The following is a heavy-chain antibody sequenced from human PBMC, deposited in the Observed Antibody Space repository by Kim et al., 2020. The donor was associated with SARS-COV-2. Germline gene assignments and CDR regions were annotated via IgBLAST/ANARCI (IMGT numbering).Heavy chain of an antibody. V-gene: IGHV3-30*18. J-gene: IGHJ6*01. CDR1: GFTFSTYG. CDR3: AKSVGRGVIISVYYGMDV. CDR2: ISYDGSNK. Sequence: GGSLRLSCAASGFTFSTYGMHWVRQAPGKGLEWVAVISYDGSNKYYADSVKGRFTISRDNFKNTLYLQMNSLRAEDTAVYYCAKSVGRGVIISVYYGMDV. D-gene: IGHD3-10*01.